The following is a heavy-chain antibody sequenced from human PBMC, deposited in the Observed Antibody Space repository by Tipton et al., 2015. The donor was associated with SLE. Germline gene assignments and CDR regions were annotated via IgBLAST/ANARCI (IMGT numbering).Heavy chain of an antibody. J-gene: IGHJ3*02. CDR3: AKEGAYDTGAFDI. CDR2: IRYDGSNK. D-gene: IGHD3-16*01. Sequence: GSLRLSCAASGFTFSSYGMHWVRQAPGKGLEWVAFIRYDGSNKCYADSVKGRFTISRDSSKNTLYLQMNSLRAEDTAVYYCAKEGAYDTGAFDIWGQGTMVTVSS. CDR1: GFTFSSYG. V-gene: IGHV3-30*02.